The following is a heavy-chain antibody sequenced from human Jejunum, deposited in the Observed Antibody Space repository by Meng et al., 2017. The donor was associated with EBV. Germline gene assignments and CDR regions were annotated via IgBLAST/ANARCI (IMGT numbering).Heavy chain of an antibody. V-gene: IGHV4-4*02. D-gene: IGHD5-24*01. Sequence: QVQLQESGPGLVKPSVTLSLLCAVSGGSISGWWTWVRQPPGKGLEWIGEIYHGGGTNYNPSLMSRLTISVDNSNQFSLKLNSVTAADTAVYYCAKVGYGGYNYLESWGRGTLVTVSS. CDR1: GGSISGW. CDR2: IYHGGGT. J-gene: IGHJ4*02. CDR3: AKVGYGGYNYLES.